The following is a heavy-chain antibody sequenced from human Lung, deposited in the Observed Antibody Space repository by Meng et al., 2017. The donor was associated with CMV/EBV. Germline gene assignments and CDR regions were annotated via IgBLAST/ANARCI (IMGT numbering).Heavy chain of an antibody. D-gene: IGHD2-2*01. J-gene: IGHJ6*02. CDR3: SRTRIEVEPDGRKIKYYNYGMDV. CDR2: MNPNSGNT. V-gene: IGHV1-8*01. CDR1: GYTFTTHD. Sequence: ASVKVSCKASGYTFTTHDINWVRQATGQGLEWMGWMNPNSGNTGYAQKFQGRVTMTRVTSISTAYMELSGLTSDDTAVYYCSRTRIEVEPDGRKIKYYNYGMDVWGQGTTVTVSS.